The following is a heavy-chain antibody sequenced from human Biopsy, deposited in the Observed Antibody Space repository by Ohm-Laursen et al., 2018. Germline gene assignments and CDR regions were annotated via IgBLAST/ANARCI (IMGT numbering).Heavy chain of an antibody. CDR1: GDSVSSGSFY. CDR2: IYDRGSTA. D-gene: IGHD6-19*01. Sequence: SQTLSLTCTVPGDSVSSGSFYWTWIRQPPGQGLEYIGYIYDRGSTANYNPSLESRVTMSVDMPKNQFSLKLSSVTAADTAIYYCVRGMRSSGWPYFDSWGQGTLVTVSS. V-gene: IGHV4-61*01. J-gene: IGHJ4*02. CDR3: VRGMRSSGWPYFDS.